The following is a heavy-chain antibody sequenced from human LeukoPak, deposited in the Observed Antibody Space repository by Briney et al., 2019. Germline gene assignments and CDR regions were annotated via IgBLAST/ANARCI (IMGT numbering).Heavy chain of an antibody. D-gene: IGHD1-14*01. V-gene: IGHV3-48*01. Sequence: GGSLRLSCAASGFTFSSYSMNWVHQAPGKGLEWVSYISSSSSTIYYADSVKGRFTISRDNAKNSLYLQMNSLRAEDTAVYYCAKGRGDYRNAFDVWGQGTMVTVS. CDR3: AKGRGDYRNAFDV. CDR2: ISSSSSTI. CDR1: GFTFSSYS. J-gene: IGHJ3*01.